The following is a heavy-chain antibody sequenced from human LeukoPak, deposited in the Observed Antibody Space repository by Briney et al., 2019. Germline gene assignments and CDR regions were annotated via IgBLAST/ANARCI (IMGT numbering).Heavy chain of an antibody. CDR3: ARAQEGCSAASCYLEP. Sequence: SETLSLTCAVSGASISSRNWWNWVRQSPEKGLEWIGEIHHSGSIRYNPSLESRATISIDKSKNQFSLRLNSVAAADTALYYCARAQEGCSAASCYLEPWGQGALVTVSS. CDR1: GASISSRNW. D-gene: IGHD2-2*01. V-gene: IGHV4-4*02. CDR2: IHHSGSI. J-gene: IGHJ5*02.